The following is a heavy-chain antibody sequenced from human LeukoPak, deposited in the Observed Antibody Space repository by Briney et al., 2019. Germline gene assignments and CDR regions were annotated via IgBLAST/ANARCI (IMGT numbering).Heavy chain of an antibody. J-gene: IGHJ6*03. Sequence: SETLSLTCAVYGGSFSGYYWSWIRLPPGKGLEWIGEINHSGSTNYNPSLKSRVTISVDTSKNQFSLKLSSVTAADTAVYYCASQTPHIWFGDYMDVWGKGTTATVSS. CDR1: GGSFSGYY. CDR2: INHSGST. V-gene: IGHV4-34*01. D-gene: IGHD3-10*01. CDR3: ASQTPHIWFGDYMDV.